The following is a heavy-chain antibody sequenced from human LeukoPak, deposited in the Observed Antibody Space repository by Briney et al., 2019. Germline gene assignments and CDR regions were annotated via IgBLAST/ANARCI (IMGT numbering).Heavy chain of an antibody. CDR1: GYSISSGYY. D-gene: IGHD6-6*01. Sequence: SETLSLTCTVSGYSISSGYYWGWIRQPPGKGLEWIGSIYHSGSTYYNPSLKSRVTISVDTSKNQFSLKLRSVTAADTAVYYCKVYSSSSYYYYYYMDVWGKGTTVTVSS. V-gene: IGHV4-38-2*02. J-gene: IGHJ6*03. CDR2: IYHSGST. CDR3: KVYSSSSYYYYYYMDV.